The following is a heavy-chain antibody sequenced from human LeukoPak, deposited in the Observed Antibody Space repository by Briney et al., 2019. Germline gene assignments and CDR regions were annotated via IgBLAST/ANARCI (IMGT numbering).Heavy chain of an antibody. CDR2: INPSGSP. V-gene: IGHV4-34*01. Sequence: PSETLSLTCAVCGDSFSRYYWTWIRQPPGKGLEWLGEINPSGSPDYNPPLTRRATISVDTSKNQFSLRLTSVTATDTAVYYCAIDRHDPLEYYYYIDVWGKGTTVTVSS. CDR1: GDSFSRYY. J-gene: IGHJ6*03. D-gene: IGHD2/OR15-2a*01. CDR3: AIDRHDPLEYYYYIDV.